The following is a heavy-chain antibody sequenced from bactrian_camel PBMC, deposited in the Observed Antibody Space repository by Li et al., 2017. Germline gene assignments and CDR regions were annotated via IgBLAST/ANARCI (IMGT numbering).Heavy chain of an antibody. Sequence: VQLVESGGGSVQAGGSLRLSCAVSGYTDDDYCMGWWRQAAGKEREGVACISTGGGDTMYADAVKGRFTISHDKASNTVYQQMDNLKPEDGATYRCAAGWDVTAIEALGNIASPEFGYWGEGTQVTVS. D-gene: IGHD5*01. V-gene: IGHV3S66*01. J-gene: IGHJ6*01. CDR1: GYTDDDYC. CDR3: AAGWDVTAIEALGNIASPEFGY. CDR2: ISTGGGDT.